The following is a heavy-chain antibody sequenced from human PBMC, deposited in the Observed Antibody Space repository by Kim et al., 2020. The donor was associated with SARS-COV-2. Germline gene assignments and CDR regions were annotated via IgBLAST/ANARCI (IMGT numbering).Heavy chain of an antibody. V-gene: IGHV3-7*03. D-gene: IGHD3-10*01. J-gene: IGHJ4*02. Sequence: GGSLRLSCAASGFTFSSYWMSWVRQAPGKGREWVANIKQDGSEKYYVDSVKGRFTISRDNAKNSLYLQMNSLRAEDTAVYYCAALPLYYYGSGSYYPTTDYWGQGTLLTVSS. CDR1: GFTFSSYW. CDR3: AALPLYYYGSGSYYPTTDY. CDR2: IKQDGSEK.